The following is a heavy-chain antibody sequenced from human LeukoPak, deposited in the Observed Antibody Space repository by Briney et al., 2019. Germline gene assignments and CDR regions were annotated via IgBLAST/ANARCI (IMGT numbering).Heavy chain of an antibody. Sequence: GASVKVSCKASGYTFTGYYIHWVRQAPGQGLEWMGWINPNINGTNYAQKFQGRVTMTRDTSISTAYMELSRLRSDDTAVYYCARGYSSSWYRDYYYYYMDVWGKGTTVTISS. CDR1: GYTFTGYY. CDR3: ARGYSSSWYRDYYYYYMDV. V-gene: IGHV1-2*02. CDR2: INPNINGT. D-gene: IGHD6-13*01. J-gene: IGHJ6*03.